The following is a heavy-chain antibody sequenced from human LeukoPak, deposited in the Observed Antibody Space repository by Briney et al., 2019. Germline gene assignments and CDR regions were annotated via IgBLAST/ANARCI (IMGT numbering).Heavy chain of an antibody. V-gene: IGHV3-33*06. CDR3: AKDANYYDSSGYLIPFDY. J-gene: IGHJ4*02. D-gene: IGHD3-22*01. Sequence: YYADSVKGRFSVSRDNSKNILYLQMDSLRAHDSALYYCAKDANYYDSSGYLIPFDYWGQGTLVTVSS.